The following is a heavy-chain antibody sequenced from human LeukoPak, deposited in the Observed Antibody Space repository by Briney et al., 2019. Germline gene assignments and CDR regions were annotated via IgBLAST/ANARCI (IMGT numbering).Heavy chain of an antibody. CDR2: IYYSGST. CDR1: GGSISSYY. J-gene: IGHJ4*02. CDR3: ARGAGDYYDSSGPSLGGSYYFDY. V-gene: IGHV4-59*08. D-gene: IGHD3-22*01. Sequence: SQTLSLTCTVSGGSISSYYWSWIRQPPGKGLEWIGYIYYSGSTNYNPSLKSRVTISVDTSKNQFSLKLSSVTAADTAVHYCARGAGDYYDSSGPSLGGSYYFDYWGRGTLVTVSS.